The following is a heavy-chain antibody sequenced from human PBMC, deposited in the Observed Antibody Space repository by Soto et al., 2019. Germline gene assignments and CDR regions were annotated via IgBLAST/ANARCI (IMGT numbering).Heavy chain of an antibody. CDR2: IRSKANSYAT. D-gene: IGHD5-18*01. Sequence: GGSLRLSCAASGFTFSGSAMHWVRQASGRGLERVGRIRSKANSYATAYAASVKGRFTISRDDSKNTAYLQMNSLKTEDTAVYYCTGYINPTTSFLEFRYYYYDVMYVRGQGTMDTGS. J-gene: IGHJ6*02. CDR3: TGYINPTTSFLEFRYYYYDVMYV. CDR1: GFTFSGSA. V-gene: IGHV3-73*01.